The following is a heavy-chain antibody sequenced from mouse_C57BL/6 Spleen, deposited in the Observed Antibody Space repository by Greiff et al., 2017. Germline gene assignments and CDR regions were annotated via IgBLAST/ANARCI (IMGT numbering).Heavy chain of an antibody. CDR1: GYTFTDYN. D-gene: IGHD2-5*01. CDR3: ARRSNTYFDY. Sequence: DVQLVESGPELVKPGASVKMSCKASGYTFTDYNMHWVKQSHGKSLEWIGYINPNNGGTSYNQKFKGKATLTVNKSSSTAYMELRSLTSEDSAVXYCARRSNTYFDYWGQGTTLTVSS. J-gene: IGHJ2*01. CDR2: INPNNGGT. V-gene: IGHV1-22*01.